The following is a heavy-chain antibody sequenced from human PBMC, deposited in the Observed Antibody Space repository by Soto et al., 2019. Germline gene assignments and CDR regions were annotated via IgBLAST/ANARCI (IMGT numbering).Heavy chain of an antibody. CDR2: ISISGGST. J-gene: IGHJ4*02. Sequence: VQLLESGGGRIQPGGSLRLSCAASGFSFSSYAMHWVRQAPGKGLEWVSAISISGGSTFYSDSVKGRFTISRDNSKNIFFLEMSSLRAEDTAVYYCVKGATGTYLDYYLDYWGLGTLVTVSS. D-gene: IGHD1-1*01. CDR3: VKGATGTYLDYYLDY. V-gene: IGHV3-23*01. CDR1: GFSFSSYA.